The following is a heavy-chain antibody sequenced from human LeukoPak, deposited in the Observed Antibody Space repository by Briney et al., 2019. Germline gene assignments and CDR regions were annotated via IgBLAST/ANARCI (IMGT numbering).Heavy chain of an antibody. Sequence: ASVKLSCKASGYTFTTYGISWVRQAPGQGPEWMGWINAYNDNRSYAQNLQGRVTMTTDTSTTKAYMELRSLGSDDTAVYYCARVDSRSNACEYWGQGTLVTVSS. CDR1: GYTFTTYG. CDR2: INAYNDNR. CDR3: ARVDSRSNACEY. V-gene: IGHV1-18*01. J-gene: IGHJ4*02. D-gene: IGHD6-13*01.